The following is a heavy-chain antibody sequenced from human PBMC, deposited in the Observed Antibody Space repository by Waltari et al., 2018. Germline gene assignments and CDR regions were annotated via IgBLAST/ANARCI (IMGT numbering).Heavy chain of an antibody. CDR3: ARGRASGLVDWFDP. D-gene: IGHD6-6*01. CDR2: RTGGAEGA. Sequence: EVQLLESGGGLVQPGGSLRLSCAASGFTFNNYAMMWVRQAPGKWLWWIARRTGGAEGAYYAHSVRGRFTCSRDNSQNTLFLQMSGLRVDDSGTYYCARGRASGLVDWFDPWGRGTLVTVSS. CDR1: GFTFNNYA. V-gene: IGHV3-23*01. J-gene: IGHJ5*02.